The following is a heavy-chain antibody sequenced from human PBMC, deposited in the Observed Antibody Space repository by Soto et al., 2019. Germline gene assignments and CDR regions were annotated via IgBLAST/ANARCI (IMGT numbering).Heavy chain of an antibody. CDR1: GFTFSSYT. J-gene: IGHJ4*02. Sequence: GGSLRLSCAASGFTFSSYTMNWVRQAPGKGLEWVSSISSSSSYIYYADSMKGRFTISRDNAKNSLYLQMNSLRAEDTAVYYCASAYCGGDCYPILDYWGQGTLVTV. CDR3: ASAYCGGDCYPILDY. D-gene: IGHD2-21*02. CDR2: ISSSSSYI. V-gene: IGHV3-21*01.